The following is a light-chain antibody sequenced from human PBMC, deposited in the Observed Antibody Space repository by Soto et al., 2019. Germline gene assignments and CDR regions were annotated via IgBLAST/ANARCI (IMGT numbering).Light chain of an antibody. J-gene: IGKJ1*01. Sequence: EIVMTQSPGTLSVSPGERATLSCRASQSVNTNLAWYQQKPGQAPRLLIYGASTRATGISARFSGSGSGTEFTLTISSLQSEDSAVYYCQQYNKWPLWTFGQGTKVEIK. CDR2: GAS. V-gene: IGKV3-15*01. CDR1: QSVNTN. CDR3: QQYNKWPLWT.